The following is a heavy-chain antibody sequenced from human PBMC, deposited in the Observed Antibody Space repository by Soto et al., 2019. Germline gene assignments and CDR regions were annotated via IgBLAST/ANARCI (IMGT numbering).Heavy chain of an antibody. Sequence: LRLSCAASGFIFSSYNLNWVRQAAGKGLEWVSYISSSGNTIYYSDSVKGRFTFSRDNGKNSLFLQMNSLREEDTAVYYCARDRGVGTPDSFDIWGQGTMVTVSS. CDR2: ISSSGNTI. D-gene: IGHD3-3*01. J-gene: IGHJ3*02. CDR3: ARDRGVGTPDSFDI. V-gene: IGHV3-48*02. CDR1: GFIFSSYN.